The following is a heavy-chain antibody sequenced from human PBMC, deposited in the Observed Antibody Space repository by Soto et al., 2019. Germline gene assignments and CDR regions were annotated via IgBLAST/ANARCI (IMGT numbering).Heavy chain of an antibody. V-gene: IGHV5-51*01. CDR2: IYPDDSDT. CDR1: GYTFNNYW. CDR3: ARHSRIHFDSTDY. J-gene: IGHJ4*02. Sequence: PGESLKISCEGSGYTFNNYWIAWVRQMPGKGLEWTGIIYPDDSDTRYGPSFEGQVRISADKSITTAYLQWHSLKASDTAIYYCARHSRIHFDSTDYWGQGTLVTVSS.